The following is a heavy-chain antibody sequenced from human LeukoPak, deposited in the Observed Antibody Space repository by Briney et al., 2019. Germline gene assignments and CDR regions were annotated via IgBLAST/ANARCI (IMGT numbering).Heavy chain of an antibody. CDR1: GFTFSNYA. J-gene: IGHJ4*02. V-gene: IGHV3-23*01. CDR3: ATNMGF. CDR2: ISGNGGST. Sequence: GGSLRLSCAASGFTFSNYAMNWVRQAPGKGLEWVSGISGNGGSTYYADSVKGRFTISRDSSKNTLYLQMNSLRVEDTAVYYCATNMGFWGQGTLVTVSS. D-gene: IGHD2/OR15-2a*01.